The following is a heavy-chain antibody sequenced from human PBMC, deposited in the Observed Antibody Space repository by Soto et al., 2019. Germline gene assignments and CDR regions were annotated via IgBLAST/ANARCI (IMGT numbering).Heavy chain of an antibody. Sequence: ASVKVSCKASGYTLTNFDISWVRQATGQGLEWMGWMDPKSGNADYAQKFQGRLTLTRNTSISTTYMELTSLTSDDTAVYYCASGRAWRDSWGQGTLVTVSS. CDR2: MDPKSGNA. CDR3: ASGRAWRDS. J-gene: IGHJ4*02. V-gene: IGHV1-8*01. CDR1: GYTLTNFD.